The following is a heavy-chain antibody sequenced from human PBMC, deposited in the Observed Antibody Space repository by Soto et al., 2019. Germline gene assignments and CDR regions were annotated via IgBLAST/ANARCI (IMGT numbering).Heavy chain of an antibody. CDR2: ISAYNGNT. Sequence: ASVKVSCKASGYTFTSYGISWVRQAPGQGLEWMGWISAYNGNTNYAQKLQGRVTMTTDTSTSTAYMELRSLRSDDTAVYYCARDVLWFGEFTLRWFDPWGQGTLVTVSS. V-gene: IGHV1-18*01. CDR1: GYTFTSYG. D-gene: IGHD3-10*01. CDR3: ARDVLWFGEFTLRWFDP. J-gene: IGHJ5*02.